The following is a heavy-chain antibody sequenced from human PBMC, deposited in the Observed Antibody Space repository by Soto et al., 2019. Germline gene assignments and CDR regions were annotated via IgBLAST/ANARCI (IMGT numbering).Heavy chain of an antibody. CDR2: INPSGDT. CDR1: GDTFTSYY. V-gene: IGHV1-46*01. Sequence: QVQLVQSGAEVKKPGASVKISCKASGDTFTSYYMHWVRLAPGQGLEWMGIINPSGDTSYAQKFQGRVTMTRDTSTSTVYMELSSLRSEDTAVYYCARVYCSGGGCYGIDYWGQGTLVTVSS. D-gene: IGHD2-15*01. J-gene: IGHJ4*02. CDR3: ARVYCSGGGCYGIDY.